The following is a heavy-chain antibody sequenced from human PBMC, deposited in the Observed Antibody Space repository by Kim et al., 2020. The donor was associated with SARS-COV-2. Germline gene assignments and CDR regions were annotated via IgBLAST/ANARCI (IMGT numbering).Heavy chain of an antibody. Sequence: ADSVKGRFTISRDNAKNSLYLQMNSLRDEGTAVYYCARDRYGYGGSYSFDYWGQGTLVTVSS. V-gene: IGHV3-48*02. J-gene: IGHJ4*02. D-gene: IGHD1-26*01. CDR3: ARDRYGYGGSYSFDY.